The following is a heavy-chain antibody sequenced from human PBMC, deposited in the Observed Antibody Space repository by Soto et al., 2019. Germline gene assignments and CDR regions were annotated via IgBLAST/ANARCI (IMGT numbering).Heavy chain of an antibody. D-gene: IGHD2-15*01. Sequence: GGSLRLSCEVSGFTFSSYEMSWVRQAPGKGLECIAYISSSGSTTDHADSVKGRFTVSRDNAKNSLYLEMNSLRAEDTAVYYCARKDKEFDYWGQGTLVTVYS. CDR2: ISSSGSTT. V-gene: IGHV3-48*03. CDR1: GFTFSSYE. J-gene: IGHJ4*02. CDR3: ARKDKEFDY.